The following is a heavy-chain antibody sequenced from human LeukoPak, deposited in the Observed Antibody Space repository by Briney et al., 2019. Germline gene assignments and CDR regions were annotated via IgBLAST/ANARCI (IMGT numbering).Heavy chain of an antibody. Sequence: SETLSLTCTVSGGSISSGGYYWSWIRQHPGKGLEWIGYIYYSGSTYYNPSLKSRVTISVDTSKNQFSLKLSSVTAADTAVYYCALLGYCSGGSCRLDYWGQGTLVPVSS. CDR3: ALLGYCSGGSCRLDY. CDR1: GGSISSGGYY. D-gene: IGHD2-15*01. V-gene: IGHV4-31*03. CDR2: IYYSGST. J-gene: IGHJ4*02.